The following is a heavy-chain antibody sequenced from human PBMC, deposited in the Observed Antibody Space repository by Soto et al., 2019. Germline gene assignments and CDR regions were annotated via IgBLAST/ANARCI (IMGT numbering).Heavy chain of an antibody. CDR3: ARGSRVVVPSAVSFLDYFAY. CDR1: GGTFSSYA. Sequence: QVQLVQSGAEVKKPGSSVKVSCKASGGTFSSYAISWVRQAPGQGLEWMGGIIPLFGTTNYAQKFQGRVTITADKSTSTAYMELSSLRSDDTAVYFCARGSRVVVPSAVSFLDYFAYWGQGTLVTVSS. CDR2: IIPLFGTT. V-gene: IGHV1-69*06. D-gene: IGHD2-2*01. J-gene: IGHJ4*02.